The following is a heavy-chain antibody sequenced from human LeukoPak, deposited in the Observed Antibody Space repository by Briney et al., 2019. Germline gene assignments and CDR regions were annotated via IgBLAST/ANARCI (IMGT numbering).Heavy chain of an antibody. J-gene: IGHJ4*02. CDR1: GGSFSGYY. CDR3: ATSGRALSHYFDY. V-gene: IGHV4-34*01. CDR2: INHSGST. Sequence: SETLSLTCAVYGGSFSGYYWSWIRQPPGKGLEWIGEINHSGSTNYNPSLKSRVTISVDTSKNQFSLKLSSVTAEDTAVYYCATSGRALSHYFDYWGQGTLVTVSS. D-gene: IGHD1-26*01.